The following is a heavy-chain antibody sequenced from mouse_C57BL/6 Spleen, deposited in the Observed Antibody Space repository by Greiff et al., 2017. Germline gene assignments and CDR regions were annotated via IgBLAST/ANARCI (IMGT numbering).Heavy chain of an antibody. CDR2: IDPEDGDT. V-gene: IGHV14-1*01. CDR3: TTDYDDYFDY. CDR1: GFNIKDYY. D-gene: IGHD2-4*01. J-gene: IGHJ2*01. Sequence: VQLQQSGAELVRPGASVKLSCTASGFNIKDYYMHWVKQRPEQGLEWIGRIDPEDGDTEYAPKFQGKATMTADPSSNTAYLQLSSLTSEDTAVYYCTTDYDDYFDYWGQGTTLTVSS.